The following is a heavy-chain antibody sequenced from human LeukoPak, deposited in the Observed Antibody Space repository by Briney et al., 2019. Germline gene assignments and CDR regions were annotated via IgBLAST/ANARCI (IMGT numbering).Heavy chain of an antibody. D-gene: IGHD2-21*02. CDR3: AKDHFNEAYCGGDCLYYFDY. CDR2: ISYDGSNK. J-gene: IGHJ4*02. V-gene: IGHV3-30*18. Sequence: LTGGSLRLSCAASGFTFSSYGMHWVRQTPGKGLEWVTVISYDGSNKYYADSVKGRFTISRDNSKNTLYLQMNSLRAEDTAVYYCAKDHFNEAYCGGDCLYYFDYWGQGTLVTVSS. CDR1: GFTFSSYG.